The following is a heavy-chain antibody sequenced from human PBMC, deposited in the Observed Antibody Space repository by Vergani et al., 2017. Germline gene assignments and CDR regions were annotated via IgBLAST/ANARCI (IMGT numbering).Heavy chain of an antibody. CDR1: GYTFSSYY. CDR2: INPSGGST. J-gene: IGHJ6*03. V-gene: IGHV1-46*03. Sequence: QVQLVQAGAEVKKPGASVKVSCKASGYTFSSYYMNWVRQAPGQGLEWMGIINPSGGSTSYAEKFQGRVTMTRDTSTSTVYMELGSLRSEDTAGYYCARAYCSSTSCPSYYMDVWGKGTTVAVSS. D-gene: IGHD2-2*01. CDR3: ARAYCSSTSCPSYYMDV.